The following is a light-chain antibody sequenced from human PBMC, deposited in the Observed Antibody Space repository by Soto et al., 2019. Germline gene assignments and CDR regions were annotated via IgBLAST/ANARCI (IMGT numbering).Light chain of an antibody. J-gene: IGKJ5*01. CDR1: QGISSW. Sequence: IQMTQSPSSVSASVGDRVTITCRASQGISSWLAWYQQKPRNATKLLIYAASRLPSGVPSRFSGSGSGTDFTLTISSLQPEDFAAYYCQQANSSPPTFGQGTRLEIK. CDR3: QQANSSPPT. V-gene: IGKV1-12*01. CDR2: AAS.